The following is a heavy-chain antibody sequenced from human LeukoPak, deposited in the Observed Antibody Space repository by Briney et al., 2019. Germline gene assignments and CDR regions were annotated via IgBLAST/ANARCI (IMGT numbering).Heavy chain of an antibody. V-gene: IGHV1-46*01. CDR1: GYTFTDYY. D-gene: IGHD3/OR15-3a*01. Sequence: GASVKVSCKASGYTFTDYYMHWVRQAPGQVGQGLEWLGIINPSGGSTSYAQKFQGRVTMTWDMSTSTVHMQLSSLRFEDTAVYYCARAYWTQHLVLGDYWGQGTQVTVSS. J-gene: IGHJ4*02. CDR2: INPSGGST. CDR3: ARAYWTQHLVLGDY.